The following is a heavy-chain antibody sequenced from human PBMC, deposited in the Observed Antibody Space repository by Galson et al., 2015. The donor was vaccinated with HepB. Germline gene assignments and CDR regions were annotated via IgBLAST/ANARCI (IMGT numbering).Heavy chain of an antibody. Sequence: SLRLSCAASGFTFSGSAMHWVRQASGKGLEWVGRIRSKANSYATAYAASVKGRFTISRDDSKNTAYLQMNSLKTEDTAVYYCTSHFGEWELSKGFDYWGQGTLVTVSS. D-gene: IGHD1-26*01. CDR2: IRSKANSYAT. J-gene: IGHJ4*02. CDR1: GFTFSGSA. V-gene: IGHV3-73*01. CDR3: TSHFGEWELSKGFDY.